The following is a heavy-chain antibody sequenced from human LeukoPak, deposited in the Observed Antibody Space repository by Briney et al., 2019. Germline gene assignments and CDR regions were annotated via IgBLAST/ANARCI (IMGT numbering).Heavy chain of an antibody. Sequence: ASVKVSCKASGYTFTAYYMHRVRQAPGQGLEWMGRINPNSAGTNYAPKFQGRVTMTRDTSIRTAYMELSRLGSDDTAVYYCARTPRIAARPYYYYYMDGWGKGTAVTVSS. J-gene: IGHJ6*03. CDR3: ARTPRIAARPYYYYYMDG. D-gene: IGHD6-6*01. V-gene: IGHV1-2*06. CDR2: INPNSAGT. CDR1: GYTFTAYY.